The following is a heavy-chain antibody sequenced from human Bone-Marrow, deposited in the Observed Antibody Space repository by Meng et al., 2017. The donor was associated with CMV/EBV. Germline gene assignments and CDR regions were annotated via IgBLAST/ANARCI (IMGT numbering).Heavy chain of an antibody. J-gene: IGHJ4*02. CDR2: ISSSSSTI. V-gene: IGHV3-48*04. D-gene: IGHD2-2*01. CDR3: VVGQISLVVVPAATRIEDDY. CDR1: GFTFSSYS. Sequence: GESLKISCAAPGFTFSSYSMNWVRQAPGKGLEWVSYISSSSSTIYYADSVKGRFTISRDNAKNSLYLQMNSLRSEDTAVYYCVVGQISLVVVPAATRIEDDYWGQGTLVTVSS.